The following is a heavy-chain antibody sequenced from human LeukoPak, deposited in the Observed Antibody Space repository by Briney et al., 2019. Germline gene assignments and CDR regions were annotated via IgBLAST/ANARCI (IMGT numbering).Heavy chain of an antibody. V-gene: IGHV3-33*01. D-gene: IGHD3-16*01. J-gene: IGHJ4*02. CDR1: GFSFSGDA. CDR2: IWSDGSQT. Sequence: GGSLRLSCAASGFSFSGDAILWVRQAPGKGLEWVALIWSDGSQTKYAGSVKGRFTVSRDNSKNTAFLQMSGLTVEDTAVYYCEGAAGLGNYLIDYWGQGTLVTVSS. CDR3: EGAAGLGNYLIDY.